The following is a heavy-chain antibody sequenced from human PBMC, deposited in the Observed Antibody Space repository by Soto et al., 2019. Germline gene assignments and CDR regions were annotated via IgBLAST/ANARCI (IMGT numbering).Heavy chain of an antibody. CDR2: ISYDGSNK. D-gene: IGHD2-15*01. Sequence: PGGSLRLSCAASGFTFSSYVMHWVRQAPGKGLEWVAVISYDGSNKYYADSVKGRFTISRDNSKDTLYLQMNSLRAEDTAVYYCAKDLSVVLDYWGQGTLVTVSS. V-gene: IGHV3-30*18. CDR1: GFTFSSYV. J-gene: IGHJ4*02. CDR3: AKDLSVVLDY.